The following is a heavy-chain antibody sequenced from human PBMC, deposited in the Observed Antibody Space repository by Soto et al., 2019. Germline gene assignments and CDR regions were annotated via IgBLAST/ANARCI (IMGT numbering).Heavy chain of an antibody. CDR3: ARLKFDCSGGSCYPDWFDP. CDR1: GGSISSSSYY. Sequence: QLQLQESGPGLVKPSETLSLTCTVSGGSISSSSYYWGWIRQPPGKGLEWIGSIYYSGSTYYNPSLKSRVTTSVDTSKNQFSRKLSSVTAADTAVYYCARLKFDCSGGSCYPDWFDPWGQGTLVTVSS. V-gene: IGHV4-39*01. CDR2: IYYSGST. D-gene: IGHD2-15*01. J-gene: IGHJ5*02.